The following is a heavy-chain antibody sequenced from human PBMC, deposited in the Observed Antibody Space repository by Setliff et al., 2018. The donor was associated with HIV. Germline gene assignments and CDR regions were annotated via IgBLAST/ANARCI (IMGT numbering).Heavy chain of an antibody. J-gene: IGHJ3*01. CDR2: ISEYNGDT. V-gene: IGHV1-18*01. CDR1: GGTFSSYA. CDR3: ARPRVFDSFDV. Sequence: ASVKVSCKASGGTFSSYAISWVRQAPGQGLEWMGWISEYNGDTKYAQKLQGRVTMTKDTSTSTAYMELRSLRSDDTAVYYCARPRVFDSFDVWGQGTMVTVSS.